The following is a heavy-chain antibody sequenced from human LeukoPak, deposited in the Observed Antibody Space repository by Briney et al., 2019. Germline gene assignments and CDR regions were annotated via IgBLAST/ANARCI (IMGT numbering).Heavy chain of an antibody. Sequence: GGSLRLSCAASGFTFSSYSMNWVRQAPGKGLEWVSSISSSSSFRYYADSVKGRFTISRDNAKNSLYLQMNSLRAADTAVYYCARESSGYFYWGQGTLVTVSS. D-gene: IGHD3-22*01. V-gene: IGHV3-21*01. J-gene: IGHJ4*02. CDR2: ISSSSSFR. CDR1: GFTFSSYS. CDR3: ARESSGYFY.